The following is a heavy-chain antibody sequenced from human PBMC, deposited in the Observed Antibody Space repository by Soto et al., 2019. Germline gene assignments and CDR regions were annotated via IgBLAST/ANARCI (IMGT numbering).Heavy chain of an antibody. D-gene: IGHD3-9*01. CDR3: ARALGMRSGYYDLLLYYYGLEV. V-gene: IGHV3-33*01. J-gene: IGHJ6*02. Sequence: QVQLVESGGGVVQPGRSLKLSCTASGFSLNTYGMQWIRQAPGKGLEWVAVIWNDGANKYHADSVKGRFTVSRDNSKNTLYLQMNSLRVEDTAVYYCARALGMRSGYYDLLLYYYGLEVWGQGTTVTVS. CDR2: IWNDGANK. CDR1: GFSLNTYG.